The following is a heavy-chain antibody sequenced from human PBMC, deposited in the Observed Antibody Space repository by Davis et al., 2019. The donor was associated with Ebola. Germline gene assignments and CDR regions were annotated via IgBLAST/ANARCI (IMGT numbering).Heavy chain of an antibody. CDR1: GYSFTNYW. J-gene: IGHJ4*02. V-gene: IGHV5-51*01. D-gene: IGHD3-22*01. CDR2: INPGDSDT. CDR3: ARVTYYYDGSGYYDY. Sequence: PGGSLRLSCKGSGYSFTNYWIGWVRQMPGKGLEWMGIINPGDSDTRYSPSLQGHVTISADKSITTAYLHWGRLQASDTAMYYCARVTYYYDGSGYYDYWGQGTLVTVSS.